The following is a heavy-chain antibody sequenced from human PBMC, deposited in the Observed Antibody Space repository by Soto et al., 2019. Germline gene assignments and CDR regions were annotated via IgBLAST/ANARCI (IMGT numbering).Heavy chain of an antibody. CDR3: ARGITIFGVVMSHFDY. Sequence: WASVKVSCRASGYTFTSYYMHWVRQAPGQGLEWMGIINPSGGSTSYAQKFQGRVTMTRDTSTSTVYMELSSLRSEDTAVYYCARGITIFGVVMSHFDYWGQGTLVTVSS. D-gene: IGHD3-3*01. J-gene: IGHJ4*02. CDR1: GYTFTSYY. CDR2: INPSGGST. V-gene: IGHV1-46*01.